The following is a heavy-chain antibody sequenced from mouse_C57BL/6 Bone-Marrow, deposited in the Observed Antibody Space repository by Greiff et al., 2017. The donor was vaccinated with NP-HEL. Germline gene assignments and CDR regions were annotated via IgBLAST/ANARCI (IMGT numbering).Heavy chain of an antibody. J-gene: IGHJ2*01. CDR2: IDPSDSET. CDR1: GYTFTSYW. Sequence: QVQLQQPGAELVTPGSSVKLSCKASGYTFTSYWMHWVKQRPIQGLEWIGNIDPSDSETHYNQKFKDKATLTVDKSSSTAYMQLSSLTSEDSAVYYCARERNGYFPFDYWGQGTTLTVSS. D-gene: IGHD2-3*01. CDR3: ARERNGYFPFDY. V-gene: IGHV1-52*01.